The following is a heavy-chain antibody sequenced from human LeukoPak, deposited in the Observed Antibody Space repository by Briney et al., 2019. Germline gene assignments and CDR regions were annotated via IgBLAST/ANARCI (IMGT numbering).Heavy chain of an antibody. D-gene: IGHD3-22*01. CDR2: INHSGST. CDR3: ARLPHYYDSSGRFDY. Sequence: SETLSLTCAVYGGSFSGYYWSWIRQPPGKGLEWIGEINHSGSTNYNPSLKSRVTISVDTSKNQFSLKLSSVTAADTAVYYCARLPHYYDSSGRFDYWGQGTLVTVSS. J-gene: IGHJ4*02. CDR1: GGSFSGYY. V-gene: IGHV4-34*01.